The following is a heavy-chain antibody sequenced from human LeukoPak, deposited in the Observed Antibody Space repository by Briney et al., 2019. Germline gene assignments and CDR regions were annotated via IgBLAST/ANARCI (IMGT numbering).Heavy chain of an antibody. Sequence: GGSLRLSCAASGFTFSSYWMHWVRQAPGKGLVWVSRINSYGSSTSYADSVKGRFTISRDNAKNTLYLQMKSLRAEDTAVYYCSGAQSGRSDYFDYWGQGTLVTVS. CDR2: INSYGSST. V-gene: IGHV3-74*01. D-gene: IGHD6-19*01. CDR3: SGAQSGRSDYFDY. CDR1: GFTFSSYW. J-gene: IGHJ4*02.